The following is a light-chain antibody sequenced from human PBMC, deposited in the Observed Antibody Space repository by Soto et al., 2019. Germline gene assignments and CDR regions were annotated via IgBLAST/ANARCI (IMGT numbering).Light chain of an antibody. Sequence: QSVLTQPASVSGSPGQSITISCTGTSSDIGNYNYVSWYQQDPGKAPKLMIYDVSNRPSGVSNRFSGSKSDITASLTISGLQAEDEADYYCSSYTSSSTYVFGTGTKVTVL. J-gene: IGLJ1*01. CDR3: SSYTSSSTYV. V-gene: IGLV2-14*01. CDR2: DVS. CDR1: SSDIGNYNY.